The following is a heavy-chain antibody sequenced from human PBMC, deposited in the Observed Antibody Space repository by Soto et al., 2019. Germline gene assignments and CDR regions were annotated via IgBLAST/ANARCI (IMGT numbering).Heavy chain of an antibody. J-gene: IGHJ6*02. CDR1: GLSFSGSA. Sequence: EVQLVESGGGLVQPGGSLKLSCAASGLSFSGSAMHWVRQASGKGLEWVGRIRSKGNSYATAYAASVKGRFIISRDDSKNTAYLQMNSLKTEDTAVYSCNPGPNYDILTDHYYGMDVWGQGTTVTVSS. CDR3: NPGPNYDILTDHYYGMDV. D-gene: IGHD3-9*01. CDR2: IRSKGNSYAT. V-gene: IGHV3-73*02.